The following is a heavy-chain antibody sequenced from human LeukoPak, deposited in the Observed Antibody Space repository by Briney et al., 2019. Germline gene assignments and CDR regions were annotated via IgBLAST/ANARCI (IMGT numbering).Heavy chain of an antibody. J-gene: IGHJ4*02. D-gene: IGHD3-3*01. Sequence: GGSLRLSCAASGFTFSSYWMSWVRQAPGKGLEWVAKIKQDGSGKYYVDSVKGRFTISRDNAENSLYLQMNSLRVEDTAVYYCAGSDFWSGYHRGYFDSWGQGTLVTVSS. CDR3: AGSDFWSGYHRGYFDS. CDR1: GFTFSSYW. V-gene: IGHV3-7*05. CDR2: IKQDGSGK.